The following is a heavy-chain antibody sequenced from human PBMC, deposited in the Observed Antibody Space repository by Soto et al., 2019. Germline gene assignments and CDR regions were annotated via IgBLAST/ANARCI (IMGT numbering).Heavy chain of an antibody. D-gene: IGHD6-19*01. V-gene: IGHV3-23*01. CDR3: AKDRGGFAGGWEYFDY. Sequence: EVQLLESGGGLVQPGGSLRLSCAASGFSYNSYALSWVRQAPGKGLEWVSSISGGGGDTSYADSVRGRFTISRDNSKNTLYLLMNSLRADDAAVYYCAKDRGGFAGGWEYFDYWGQGALVTVSS. CDR1: GFSYNSYA. J-gene: IGHJ4*02. CDR2: ISGGGGDT.